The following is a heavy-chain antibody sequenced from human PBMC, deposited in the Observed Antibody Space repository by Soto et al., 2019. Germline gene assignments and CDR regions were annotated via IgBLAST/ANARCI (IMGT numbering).Heavy chain of an antibody. V-gene: IGHV1-46*01. CDR2: INPSGGST. CDR1: GYTFTSYY. Sequence: ASVKVSFKASGYTFTSYYMHWLRQAPGQGLEWMGIINPSGGSTSYAQKFQGRVTMTRDTSTSTVYMELSSLRSEDTAVYYCASTLYDPRINYGMDVWGQGTTVTVSS. J-gene: IGHJ6*02. CDR3: ASTLYDPRINYGMDV. D-gene: IGHD3-16*01.